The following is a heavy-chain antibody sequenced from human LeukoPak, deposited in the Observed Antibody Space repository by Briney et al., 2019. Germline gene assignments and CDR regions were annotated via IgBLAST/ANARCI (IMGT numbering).Heavy chain of an antibody. CDR1: GGSIISSNYY. CDR3: ARRDSSGVVPRWDY. D-gene: IGHD6-25*01. CDR2: IYYSGST. J-gene: IGHJ4*02. Sequence: ASETLSLTCSVSGGSIISSNYYWGWIRQPPGKGLEWIGSIYYSGSTYYNPSLKSRVTVSVDTSKNQFSLKLTSMTAADTAVYYCARRDSSGVVPRWDYWGQGTLVTVSS. V-gene: IGHV4-39*01.